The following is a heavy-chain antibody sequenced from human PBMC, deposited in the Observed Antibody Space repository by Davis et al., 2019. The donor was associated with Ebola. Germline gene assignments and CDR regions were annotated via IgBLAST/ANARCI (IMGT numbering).Heavy chain of an antibody. D-gene: IGHD4-17*01. J-gene: IGHJ2*01. CDR1: GFTFSTSA. CDR3: AKDKTRATQYWYFDL. V-gene: IGHV3-23*01. Sequence: WGSLRLSCAASGFTFSTSAMSWVRQAPGKGLEWVSSISGNGVGTFYADSVKGRFTISRDNSKNTFYLQMNSLRAEDTALYYCAKDKTRATQYWYFDLWGRGTLVTVSS. CDR2: ISGNGVGT.